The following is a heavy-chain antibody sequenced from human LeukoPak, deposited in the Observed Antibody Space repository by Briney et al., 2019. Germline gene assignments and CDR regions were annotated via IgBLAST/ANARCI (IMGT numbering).Heavy chain of an antibody. CDR2: IGPTGTDR. CDR3: ATKTIGRHYDY. V-gene: IGHV3-21*01. J-gene: IGHJ4*02. Sequence: GGSLRLSCAASGFTFSSCGFNWVRQAPGKGLEWVSSIGPTGTDRYYADSVRGRFTISRDNAKNSMYLQMDSLRDEDTAVYYCATKTIGRHYDYWGQGTLLTVSS. CDR1: GFTFSSCG. D-gene: IGHD1-14*01.